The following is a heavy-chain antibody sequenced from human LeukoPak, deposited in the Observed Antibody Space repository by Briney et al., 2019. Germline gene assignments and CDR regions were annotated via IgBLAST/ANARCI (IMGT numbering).Heavy chain of an antibody. J-gene: IGHJ3*02. D-gene: IGHD1-7*01. CDR2: IYYSGST. CDR1: GGSISSYY. CDR3: ARGFWNLGAFDI. V-gene: IGHV4-59*06. Sequence: SETLSLTCTVSGGSISSYYWSWIRQHPGKGLEWIGYIYYSGSTYYNPSLKSRVTISVDTSKNQFSLKLSSVTAADTAVYYCARGFWNLGAFDIWGQGTMVTVSS.